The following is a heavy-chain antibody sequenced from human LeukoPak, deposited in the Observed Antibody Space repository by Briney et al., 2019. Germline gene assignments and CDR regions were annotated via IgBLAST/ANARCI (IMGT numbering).Heavy chain of an antibody. D-gene: IGHD3-3*01. J-gene: IGHJ6*03. Sequence: GGSLRLSCAASGFTFSSYAMSWVRQAPGKGLEWVSAISGSGGSTYYADSVKSRFTISRDNSKNTLYLQMNSLRAEDTAVYYCAKDSITIFGVVERHYMDVWGKGTTVTVSS. CDR3: AKDSITIFGVVERHYMDV. CDR1: GFTFSSYA. CDR2: ISGSGGST. V-gene: IGHV3-23*01.